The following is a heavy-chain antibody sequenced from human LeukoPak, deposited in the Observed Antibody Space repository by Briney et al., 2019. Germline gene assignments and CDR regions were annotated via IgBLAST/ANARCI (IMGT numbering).Heavy chain of an antibody. J-gene: IGHJ5*02. CDR3: ARTIFDWLSNNWFDP. CDR1: GYTFTSYD. V-gene: IGHV1-8*03. Sequence: ALVKVSCKASGYTFTSYDINWVRQATGQGLEWMGWMNPNSGNTGYAQKFQGRVTITRDTSISTAYMELSSLRSEDTAVYYCARTIFDWLSNNWFDPWGQGILVTVSS. CDR2: MNPNSGNT. D-gene: IGHD3-9*01.